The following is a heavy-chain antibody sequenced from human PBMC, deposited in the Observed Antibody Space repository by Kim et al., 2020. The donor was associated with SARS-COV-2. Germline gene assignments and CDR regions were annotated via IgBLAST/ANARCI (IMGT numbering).Heavy chain of an antibody. CDR2: IIPIFGTE. D-gene: IGHD2-15*01. CDR3: ARVSSYYKMGGFDP. Sequence: SVKVSCKASGGTFSSYAISWVRQAPGQGLEWMGGIIPIFGTENYAQKFQGRVTITADESTSTAYMELSSLRSEDTAVYYCARVSSYYKMGGFDPWGQGTLVTVSS. CDR1: GGTFSSYA. V-gene: IGHV1-69*13. J-gene: IGHJ5*02.